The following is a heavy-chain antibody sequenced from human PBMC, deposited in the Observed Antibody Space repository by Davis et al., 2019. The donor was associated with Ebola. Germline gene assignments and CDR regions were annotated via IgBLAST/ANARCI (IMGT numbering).Heavy chain of an antibody. V-gene: IGHV5-51*01. J-gene: IGHJ4*02. CDR2: VYPGDSDT. Sequence: ESLKISCKVSGYSFSTYWIGWVRQIPGRGLEWMGTVYPGDSDTRYSPSFQGHVTISADRSTNTAYLQWSNLRASDTAIYYCAKLGRSSDYFGRHFDWWGQGTLVTVSS. CDR1: GYSFSTYW. CDR3: AKLGRSSDYFGRHFDW. D-gene: IGHD3-22*01.